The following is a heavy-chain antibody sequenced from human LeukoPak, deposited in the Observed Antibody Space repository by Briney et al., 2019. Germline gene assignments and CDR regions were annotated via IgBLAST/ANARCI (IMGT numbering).Heavy chain of an antibody. CDR3: ARKTARGAVDI. V-gene: IGHV4-34*01. CDR1: GGSFSGYY. Sequence: PSETLSLTCAVYGGSFSGYYWSWIRQPPGKGLEWIGEINHSGSTNYNPSLKSRVTISVDTSKNQFSLKLSSVTAADTAVYYCARKTARGAVDIWGQGTMVTVSS. J-gene: IGHJ3*02. CDR2: INHSGST. D-gene: IGHD6-25*01.